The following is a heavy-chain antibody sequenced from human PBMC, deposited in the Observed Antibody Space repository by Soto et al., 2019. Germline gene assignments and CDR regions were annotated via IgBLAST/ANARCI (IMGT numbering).Heavy chain of an antibody. Sequence: QVQLVESGGGLVKPGGSLRLSCAASGFTFSDYYMSWIRQAPGKGLEWVSYISSSSSYTNYADSVKGRFTISRDNAKNSLYLQRRSRRAEDTAVYYCARDMGGHFSGGSCYSHAFDSWGQGTMVTVSS. CDR1: GFTFSDYY. D-gene: IGHD2-15*01. CDR2: ISSSSSYT. J-gene: IGHJ3*02. CDR3: ARDMGGHFSGGSCYSHAFDS. V-gene: IGHV3-11*06.